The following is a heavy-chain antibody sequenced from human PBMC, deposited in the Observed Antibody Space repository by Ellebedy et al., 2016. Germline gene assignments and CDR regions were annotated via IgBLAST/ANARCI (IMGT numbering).Heavy chain of an antibody. CDR1: GYTFLRYA. Sequence: ASVKVSCKASGYTFLRYAMHWVRQAPGQSLEWMGWINSGNDSTKFSPKFQGRLTIARDTTASTVYMELSSLKFEDTAVYYCARGRVVEGVMDVWGQGTTVTVSS. CDR2: INSGNDST. V-gene: IGHV1-3*01. J-gene: IGHJ6*02. D-gene: IGHD2-15*01. CDR3: ARGRVVEGVMDV.